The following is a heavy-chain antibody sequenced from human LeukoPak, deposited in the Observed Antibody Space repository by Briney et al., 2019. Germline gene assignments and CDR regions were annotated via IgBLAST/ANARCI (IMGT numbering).Heavy chain of an antibody. CDR1: GFTFSSYG. V-gene: IGHV3-33*01. CDR3: ARVTGDYAIMDV. Sequence: SLRLSCAASGFTFSSYGMHWVRQAPGKGLQWVAVIWYDGSNKYYADSVKGRFTISRDNSKNTLYLQMNSLRAEDTAVYYCARVTGDYAIMDVWGKGTTVTVSS. J-gene: IGHJ6*04. D-gene: IGHD4-17*01. CDR2: IWYDGSNK.